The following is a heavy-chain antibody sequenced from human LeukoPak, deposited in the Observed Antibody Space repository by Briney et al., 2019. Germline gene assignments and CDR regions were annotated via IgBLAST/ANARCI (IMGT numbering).Heavy chain of an antibody. CDR1: GFTFSSYG. Sequence: GGSLRLSCVASGFTFSSYGMSWVRQVPGKGLEWVSSTSGSGDDTYYADSVKGRFTLSRDNSKNTLYLQMNSLRADDTAVYYCAKKRSSGGATQFDYWGQGTLVTVSS. V-gene: IGHV3-23*01. CDR2: TSGSGDDT. D-gene: IGHD2-15*01. J-gene: IGHJ4*02. CDR3: AKKRSSGGATQFDY.